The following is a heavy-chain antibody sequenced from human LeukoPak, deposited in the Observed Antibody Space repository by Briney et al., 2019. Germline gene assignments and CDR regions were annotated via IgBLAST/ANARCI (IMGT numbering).Heavy chain of an antibody. CDR2: ISSSSAHI. CDR1: GFTFSTYS. D-gene: IGHD2-2*01. J-gene: IGHJ3*02. CDR3: TSRYCTTTNCYSFDI. Sequence: GGSLRLSCAASGFTFSTYSMNWVRQAPGKGLEWVSSISSSSAHIFYADSVKGRFSISRDNAKNSLYLQMNSLRVEDTAVYYCTSRYCTTTNCYSFDIWGQGTMVTVSS. V-gene: IGHV3-21*01.